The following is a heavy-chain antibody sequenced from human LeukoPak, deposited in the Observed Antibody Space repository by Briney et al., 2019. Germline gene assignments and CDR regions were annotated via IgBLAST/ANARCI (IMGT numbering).Heavy chain of an antibody. Sequence: SQTLSLTCTVSGDSISSGGHYWNWLRQRPGKGLEWIGYIFHTGSTYYNPSLKSRVTISVDTSKNQFSLKLSSVTAAATAVYYCARSPGIWNEYGRLEYWGQGALVTVSS. CDR3: ARSPGIWNEYGRLEY. V-gene: IGHV4-31*03. J-gene: IGHJ4*02. CDR2: IFHTGST. CDR1: GDSISSGGHY. D-gene: IGHD1-1*01.